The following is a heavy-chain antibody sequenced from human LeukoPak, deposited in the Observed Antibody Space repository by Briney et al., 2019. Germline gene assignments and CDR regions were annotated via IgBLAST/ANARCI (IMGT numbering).Heavy chain of an antibody. CDR1: GDPMSSSAVY. Sequence: SETLSLTRTVSGDPMSSSAVYWSWLRQHPVKGLEWIGYVYNSGRTYYNPSLKSRVTISIDTSKNQFSLNLSSVTAADTAVYYCAKGGYGSEPGASWGQGTLVTVSS. CDR3: AKGGYGSEPGAS. CDR2: VYNSGRT. J-gene: IGHJ5*02. D-gene: IGHD3-10*01. V-gene: IGHV4-31*03.